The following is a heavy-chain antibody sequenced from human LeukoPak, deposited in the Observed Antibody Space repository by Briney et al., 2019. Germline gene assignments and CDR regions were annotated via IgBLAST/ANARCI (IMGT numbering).Heavy chain of an antibody. CDR1: GFSFSTYE. Sequence: PGGSLRLSCAASGFSFSTYEFHWVRHAPGKGLEWVSSISSSSSYIYYADSVKGRFTISRDNAKNSLYLQMNSLRVEDTAVYYCARRAGAYSHPYDYWDQGTLVTVSS. J-gene: IGHJ4*02. V-gene: IGHV3-21*04. CDR2: ISSSSSYI. CDR3: ARRAGAYSHPYDY. D-gene: IGHD4/OR15-4a*01.